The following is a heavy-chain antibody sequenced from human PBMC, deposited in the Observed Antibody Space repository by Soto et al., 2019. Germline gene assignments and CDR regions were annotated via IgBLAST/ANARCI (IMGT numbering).Heavy chain of an antibody. J-gene: IGHJ6*02. CDR2: INPSGGDT. CDR1: GYTFSSFY. CDR3: ARGLNDYSTSSGRRSAQRGYYYGMDV. V-gene: IGHV1-46*01. Sequence: QVQLVQSGAEVKKPGASVKVSCKASGYTFSSFYMHWVRQAPGRGLEWMGIINPSGGDTGYGKEFQGRVTMTRDTSTSTVYIEVSSLRPDDTAVYYCARGLNDYSTSSGRRSAQRGYYYGMDVWGQGTTVTVS. D-gene: IGHD4-4*01.